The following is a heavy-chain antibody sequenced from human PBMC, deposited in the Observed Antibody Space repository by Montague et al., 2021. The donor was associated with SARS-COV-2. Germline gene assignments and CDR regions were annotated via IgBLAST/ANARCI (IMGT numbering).Heavy chain of an antibody. CDR2: PYYRSKWYS. J-gene: IGHJ4*02. CDR3: VRYSGWFYFDF. V-gene: IGHV6-1*01. Sequence: CAISGDSVASNSVAWGWLRHSPSRGLEWVGRPYYRSKWYSDYAPSVRGRLTVNPDASKNEFSLELNYVAPEDTAVYYCVRYSGWFYFDFWGQGTLVTVSS. CDR1: GDSVASNSVA. D-gene: IGHD6-19*01.